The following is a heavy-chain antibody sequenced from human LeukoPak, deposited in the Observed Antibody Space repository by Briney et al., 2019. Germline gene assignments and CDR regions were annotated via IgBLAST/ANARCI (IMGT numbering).Heavy chain of an antibody. Sequence: GGSLRLSCAASGFAVSSNYMSWVRQAPGKGLEWLSVIYTGGGTSYADSVEGRLTIFRDNSKNMIYLQMNSLRADDTTLYYCARDSGSYSFDCWGQGTLVTVSS. CDR3: ARDSGSYSFDC. V-gene: IGHV3-53*01. D-gene: IGHD1-26*01. CDR1: GFAVSSNY. J-gene: IGHJ4*02. CDR2: IYTGGGT.